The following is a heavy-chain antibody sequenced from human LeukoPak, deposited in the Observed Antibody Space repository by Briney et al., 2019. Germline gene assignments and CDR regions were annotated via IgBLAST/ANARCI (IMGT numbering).Heavy chain of an antibody. CDR2: ISGSGGST. Sequence: PGGSLRLSCAASGFIFSSYAMSWVRQAPGKGLEWVSAISGSGGSTYYADSVKGRFTISRDNSKNTLYLQMNSLRAEDTAVYYCAKDPYLYDYGDYQSDYWGQGTLVTVSS. J-gene: IGHJ4*02. CDR3: AKDPYLYDYGDYQSDY. V-gene: IGHV3-23*01. CDR1: GFIFSSYA. D-gene: IGHD4-17*01.